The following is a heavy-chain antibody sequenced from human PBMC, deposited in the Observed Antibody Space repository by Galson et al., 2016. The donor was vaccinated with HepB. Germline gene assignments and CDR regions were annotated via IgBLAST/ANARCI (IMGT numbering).Heavy chain of an antibody. V-gene: IGHV3-11*01. Sequence: LRLSCAASGFTLSDYYMSWIRQAPGKGLEWVSYISSSDSSIYYADSVKGRFTVSRDNARNSLSLQMNRLRAEDTAVYYCARPATVTSAYYYGMDVWGQGTTVTVSS. J-gene: IGHJ6*02. CDR1: GFTLSDYY. CDR3: ARPATVTSAYYYGMDV. D-gene: IGHD4-17*01. CDR2: ISSSDSSI.